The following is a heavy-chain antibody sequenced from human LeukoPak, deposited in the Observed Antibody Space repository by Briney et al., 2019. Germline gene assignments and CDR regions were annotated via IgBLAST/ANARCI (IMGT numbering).Heavy chain of an antibody. CDR1: GGSFSGYS. CDR2: VNHSGIT. D-gene: IGHD2/OR15-2a*01. Sequence: SETLSLTCAVYGGSFSGYSWSWIRQPPGKGLEWIGEVNHSGITKFKSSLKSRVIISVDASKNQFSLNLTSMTAADTAVYYCARCWAPHDPGTFLFDYWGQGMLVTVSS. V-gene: IGHV4-34*01. J-gene: IGHJ4*02. CDR3: ARCWAPHDPGTFLFDY.